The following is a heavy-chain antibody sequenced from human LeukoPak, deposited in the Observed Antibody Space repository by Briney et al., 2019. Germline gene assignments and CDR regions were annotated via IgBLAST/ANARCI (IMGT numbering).Heavy chain of an antibody. CDR1: GFTFSSYS. J-gene: IGHJ3*02. CDR3: ARDMTEWLSPRGAFDI. D-gene: IGHD3-3*01. V-gene: IGHV3-21*01. CDR2: ISSSSSYI. Sequence: PGGSLRPSCAASGFTFSSYSMNWVRQAPGKGLEWVSSISSSSSYIYYADSVKGRFTISRDNAKNSLYLQMNSLRAEDTAVYYCARDMTEWLSPRGAFDIWGQGTMVTVSS.